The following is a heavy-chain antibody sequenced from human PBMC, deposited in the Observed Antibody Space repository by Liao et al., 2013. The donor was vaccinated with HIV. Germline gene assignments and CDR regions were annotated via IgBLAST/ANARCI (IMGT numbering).Heavy chain of an antibody. CDR2: INHSGST. Sequence: QVQLQESGPGLVKPSETLSLTCAVYGGSFSDYYWSWIRQPPGKGLEWIGEINHSGSTNYNPSLKSRVTISVDTSKNQFSLKLSSVTAADTAVYYCARGGWGVAAYFQHWGQGTLVTVSS. CDR1: GGSFSDYY. D-gene: IGHD3-16*01. CDR3: ARGGWGVAAYFQH. V-gene: IGHV4-34*01. J-gene: IGHJ1*01.